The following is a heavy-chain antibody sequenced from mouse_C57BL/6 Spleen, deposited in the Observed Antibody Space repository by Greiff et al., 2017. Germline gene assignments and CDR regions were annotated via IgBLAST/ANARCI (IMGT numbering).Heavy chain of an antibody. CDR3: ARGRVYGSSPQDD. Sequence: VQLQQPGAELVKPGASVKLSCKASGYTFTSYWMHWVKQRPGRGLEWIGRIDPNSGGTKYNEKFKSKATLTVDKPSSTAYMQLSSLTSEDSAVYYCARGRVYGSSPQDDWGQGTTLTVSS. J-gene: IGHJ2*01. CDR2: IDPNSGGT. V-gene: IGHV1-72*01. D-gene: IGHD1-1*01. CDR1: GYTFTSYW.